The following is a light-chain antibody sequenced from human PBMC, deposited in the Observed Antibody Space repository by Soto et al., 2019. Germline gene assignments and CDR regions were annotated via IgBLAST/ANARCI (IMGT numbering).Light chain of an antibody. CDR1: QSINTW. V-gene: IGKV1-5*01. CDR3: QQYQTYSRT. Sequence: DIPMTQSPSTVSASVGDRITITCRASQSINTWLAWYRQRPGEAPQLLIYDASTLAMGVPSRFSGSGSGTDFTLSISRLQSDDFATFYCQQYQTYSRTFGRGTKVEVK. CDR2: DAS. J-gene: IGKJ1*01.